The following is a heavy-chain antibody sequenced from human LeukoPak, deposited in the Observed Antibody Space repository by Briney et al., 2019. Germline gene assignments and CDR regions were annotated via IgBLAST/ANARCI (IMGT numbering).Heavy chain of an antibody. Sequence: SSETLSLTCTVSGGSTNTYYWSWIRQPAGKGLEWIGRIYTSGNTSYNPSLKSRITMSVDTSKNQFSLNLSSVTAADTVVYYCARFRGSGSAFDIWGQGTMVTVSS. V-gene: IGHV4-4*07. CDR1: GGSTNTYY. J-gene: IGHJ3*02. CDR2: IYTSGNT. CDR3: ARFRGSGSAFDI. D-gene: IGHD3-10*01.